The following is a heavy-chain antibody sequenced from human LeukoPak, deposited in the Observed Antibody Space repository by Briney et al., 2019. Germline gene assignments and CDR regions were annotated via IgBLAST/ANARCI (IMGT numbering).Heavy chain of an antibody. CDR1: GFTFSSYA. D-gene: IGHD1-7*01. CDR2: ISSSSDTI. CDR3: ARLTWTYASSDT. J-gene: IGHJ5*02. Sequence: PGGSLRLSCAASGFTFSSYAMSWVRQAPGKGLEWVSYISSSSDTIYYAQSVKGRFTISRDNAKNSLYLEMNSLRAADTAMYYCARLTWTYASSDTWGQGTLVTVSS. V-gene: IGHV3-48*01.